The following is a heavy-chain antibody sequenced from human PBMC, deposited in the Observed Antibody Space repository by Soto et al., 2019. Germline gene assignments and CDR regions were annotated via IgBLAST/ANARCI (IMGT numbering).Heavy chain of an antibody. CDR3: ARGTIAAAGTGLYYYYGMDV. J-gene: IGHJ6*02. D-gene: IGHD6-13*01. V-gene: IGHV3-30-3*01. CDR1: GFSFSSYA. CDR2: ISYDGSNK. Sequence: PGGSLRLSCAASGFSFSSYAMHWVRQAPGKGLEWVAVISYDGSNKYYADSVKGRFTISRDNSKNTLYLQMNSLRAEDTAVYYCARGTIAAAGTGLYYYYGMDVWGQGTTVTVSS.